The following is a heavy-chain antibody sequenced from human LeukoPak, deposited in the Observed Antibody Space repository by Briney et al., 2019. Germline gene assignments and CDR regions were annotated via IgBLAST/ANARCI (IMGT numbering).Heavy chain of an antibody. D-gene: IGHD3-22*01. J-gene: IGHJ4*02. V-gene: IGHV3-21*01. CDR3: ARDPDYYDSPTDY. CDR2: ISSSSSYI. Sequence: PGGSLRLSCAASGFTFSSYSMNWVRQAPGKGLEWVSSISSSSSYIYYADSVKGRFTISRDNAKNSLYLQMNSLRAEDTAVYYCARDPDYYDSPTDYWGQGTLVTVSS. CDR1: GFTFSSYS.